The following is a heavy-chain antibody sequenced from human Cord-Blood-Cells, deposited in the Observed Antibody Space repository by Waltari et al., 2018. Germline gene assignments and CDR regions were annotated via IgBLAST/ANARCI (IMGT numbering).Heavy chain of an antibody. J-gene: IGHJ5*02. CDR1: GYTFTSYG. D-gene: IGHD2-8*02. Sequence: QVQLVQSGAEVKKPGASVKVSCKASGYTFTSYGIRWVRQAPGQGLEWMGWISAYNGNTNYAQKLQGRVTMTKDTSTSTAYMELRSLRSDDTAVYYCARAEGDLLVVYAGWFDPWGQGTLVTVSS. CDR2: ISAYNGNT. CDR3: ARAEGDLLVVYAGWFDP. V-gene: IGHV1-18*01.